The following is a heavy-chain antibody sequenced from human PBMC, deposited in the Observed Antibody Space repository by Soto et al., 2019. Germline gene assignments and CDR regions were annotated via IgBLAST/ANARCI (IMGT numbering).Heavy chain of an antibody. CDR3: AKGFIVVVTVLRPDDAFDV. CDR1: GFTFGNYG. Sequence: ESGGGLVHPGGSLRLSCATSGFTFGNYGINWVRQAPGKGLEWVSGISGGGGNTYYADSVKGRFTISRDPSKKTVFLEMNSLRAEDTAVYYCAKGFIVVVTVLRPDDAFDVWGQGTLVSVSS. J-gene: IGHJ3*01. V-gene: IGHV3-23*01. D-gene: IGHD2-21*02. CDR2: ISGGGGNT.